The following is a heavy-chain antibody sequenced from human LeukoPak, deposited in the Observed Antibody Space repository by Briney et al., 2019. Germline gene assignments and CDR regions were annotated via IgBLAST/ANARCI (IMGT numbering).Heavy chain of an antibody. D-gene: IGHD3-10*01. CDR1: GYTFTNYY. CDR2: INPSGGSN. V-gene: IGHV1-46*01. Sequence: ASVKVSCKASGYTFTNYYIHWMRQALGQGLEWMGIINPSGGSNSNAQNFQGRVTMTRDTSTSTVYMEMSSLRYEDTAVYYCARVGDCSNSWFDPWGQGTLVTVSS. J-gene: IGHJ5*02. CDR3: ARVGDCSNSWFDP.